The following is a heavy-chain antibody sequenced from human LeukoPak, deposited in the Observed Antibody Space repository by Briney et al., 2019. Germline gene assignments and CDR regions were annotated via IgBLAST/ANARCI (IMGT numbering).Heavy chain of an antibody. CDR1: GFTFSSYW. V-gene: IGHV3-7*01. D-gene: IGHD6-13*01. CDR3: ARAGYSSTWYSRYFDL. CDR2: IKQDGSEK. J-gene: IGHJ2*01. Sequence: GGSLRLSCAASGFTFSSYWMSWVRQAPGKGLEWVANIKQDGSEKYYVDSVKGRFTISRENAKNSLYLQVNSLRAGDTAVYYCARAGYSSTWYSRYFDLWGRGTLVTVSS.